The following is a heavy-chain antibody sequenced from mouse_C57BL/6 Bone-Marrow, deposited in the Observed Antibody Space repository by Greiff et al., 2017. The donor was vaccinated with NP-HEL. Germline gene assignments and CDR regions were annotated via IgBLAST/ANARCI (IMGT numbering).Heavy chain of an antibody. D-gene: IGHD2-4*01. V-gene: IGHV1-72*01. CDR2: IDPNSGGT. J-gene: IGHJ4*01. Sequence: VQLQQSGAELVKPGASVKLSCKASGYTFTSYWMHWVKQRPGRGLEWIGRIDPNSGGTKYNEKFKSKATLTVDKPSSTAYMQLSSRTSEDAAVYYCARSHYDPNYAMDYWGQGTSVTVSS. CDR3: ARSHYDPNYAMDY. CDR1: GYTFTSYW.